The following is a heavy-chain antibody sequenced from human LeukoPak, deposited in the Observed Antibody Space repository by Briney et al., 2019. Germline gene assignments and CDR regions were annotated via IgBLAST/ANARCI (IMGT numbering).Heavy chain of an antibody. J-gene: IGHJ4*02. Sequence: GESLKISCKGSGYRFTSYWIAWVRQMPGKGLEWMGIIYPSDSDTRYSPSFQGQVTISADKSISTAYLQWSSLKASDTAMYYCARLLFRTMIANNPGGYWGQGTLVTVSS. D-gene: IGHD3-22*01. V-gene: IGHV5-51*01. CDR3: ARLLFRTMIANNPGGY. CDR2: IYPSDSDT. CDR1: GYRFTSYW.